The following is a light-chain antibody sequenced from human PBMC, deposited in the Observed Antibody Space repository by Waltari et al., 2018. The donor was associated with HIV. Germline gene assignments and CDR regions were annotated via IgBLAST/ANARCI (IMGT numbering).Light chain of an antibody. CDR1: QSLLYRSDNKNY. Sequence: EIVMTQSPDSLPVSLGERATIDCWSSQSLLYRSDNKNYLSWFQQKPCQPPKLLFYWASTRGSGVPARFSASGVGTKFTFTISGLQAEDVATYYCQQSDSSPWTFGQGT. CDR3: QQSDSSPWT. J-gene: IGKJ1*01. V-gene: IGKV4-1*01. CDR2: WAS.